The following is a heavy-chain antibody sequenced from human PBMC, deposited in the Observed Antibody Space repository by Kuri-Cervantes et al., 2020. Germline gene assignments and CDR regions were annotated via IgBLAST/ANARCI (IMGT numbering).Heavy chain of an antibody. D-gene: IGHD2-21*02. CDR2: IKQDGSEK. CDR3: AKVERKIVVVTAALDY. CDR1: GFTFSSYW. Sequence: GGSLRLSCAASGFTFSSYWMSWVRQAPGKGLEWVANIKQDGSEKYYADSVKGRFTISRDNSKNTLYLQMNSLRAEDTAVYYCAKVERKIVVVTAALDYWGQGTLVTVSS. V-gene: IGHV3-7*01. J-gene: IGHJ4*02.